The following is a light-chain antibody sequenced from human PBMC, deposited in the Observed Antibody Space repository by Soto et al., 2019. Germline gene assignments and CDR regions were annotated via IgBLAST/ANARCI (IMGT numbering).Light chain of an antibody. CDR2: ENN. V-gene: IGLV1-51*02. J-gene: IGLJ1*01. CDR3: ETRDSSLSAYFV. Sequence: QSVLTQPPSVSAAQGQNVTISCSRSSSNIGNNYVSWYQQLPGTAPKLLIYENNKRPSGIPDRFSGSKSGTSATLGITGLQTGDEADYYCETRDSSLSAYFVFGTGTKVTVL. CDR1: SSNIGNNY.